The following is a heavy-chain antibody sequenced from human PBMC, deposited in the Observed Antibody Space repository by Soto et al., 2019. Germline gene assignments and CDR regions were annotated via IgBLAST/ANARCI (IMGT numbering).Heavy chain of an antibody. J-gene: IGHJ4*02. CDR3: ARDGYCSGGSCYSVPVFDY. Sequence: GGSLRLSSAASGFTFSSYGMHWVRQAPGKGLAWVAVIWYDGSNKYYADSVKGRFTISRDNSKNTLYLQMNSLRAEDTAVYYCARDGYCSGGSCYSVPVFDYWGQGTLVTVSS. D-gene: IGHD2-15*01. V-gene: IGHV3-33*01. CDR2: IWYDGSNK. CDR1: GFTFSSYG.